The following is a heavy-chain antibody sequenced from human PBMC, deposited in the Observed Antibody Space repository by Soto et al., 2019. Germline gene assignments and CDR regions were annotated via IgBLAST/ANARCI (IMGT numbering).Heavy chain of an antibody. CDR2: MNPNSGNT. CDR3: AREALRYFDWLPRYYFDY. V-gene: IGHV1-8*01. Sequence: ASVKVSCKASGYTFTSYDINWVRQATGQGLEWMGWMNPNSGNTGYAQKFQGRVTMTRNTSISTAYMELSSLRSEDTAVYYCAREALRYFDWLPRYYFDYWGQGTLVPSPQ. D-gene: IGHD3-9*01. CDR1: GYTFTSYD. J-gene: IGHJ4*02.